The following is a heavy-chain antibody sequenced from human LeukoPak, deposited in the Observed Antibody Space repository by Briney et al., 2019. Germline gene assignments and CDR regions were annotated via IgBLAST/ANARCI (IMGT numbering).Heavy chain of an antibody. CDR3: AGDIYYDSSGYYGSVY. CDR1: GLTFSSYS. D-gene: IGHD3-22*01. Sequence: GGSLRLSCAASGLTFSSYSMNWVRQAPGKGLEWVSYISSSSSTIYYADSVKGRFTISRDSAKNSLYLQMNSLRAEDTAVYYCAGDIYYDSSGYYGSVYWGQGTLVTVSS. V-gene: IGHV3-48*04. CDR2: ISSSSSTI. J-gene: IGHJ4*02.